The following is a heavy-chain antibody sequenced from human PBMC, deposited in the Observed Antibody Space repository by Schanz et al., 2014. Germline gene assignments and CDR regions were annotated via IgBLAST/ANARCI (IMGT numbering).Heavy chain of an antibody. J-gene: IGHJ4*02. Sequence: EVQLVESGGGLVQPGGSLRLSCAASGFTFSNYWMSWVRQAPGKGLEWVANINQDGSVDYYGDSVKGRFTISRDNAKNSLYLQMNSLRAEDTAVYYCAKSRMTAANYFDYWGQGTLVAVSS. V-gene: IGHV3-7*01. CDR1: GFTFSNYW. CDR3: AKSRMTAANYFDY. D-gene: IGHD6-13*01. CDR2: INQDGSVD.